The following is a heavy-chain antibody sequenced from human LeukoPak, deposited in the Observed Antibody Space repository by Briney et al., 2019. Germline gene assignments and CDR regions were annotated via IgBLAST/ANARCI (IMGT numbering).Heavy chain of an antibody. CDR3: ARPYYYDSRIDP. CDR2: MYYSGST. D-gene: IGHD3-22*01. V-gene: IGHV4-30-4*02. Sequence: SDTLSLTCTVSGGSISRGDYYWSWIRQPPGKGLEWIAHMYYSGSTYYNPSLKSRVTMSADTSKSQLSLKLSSVTAADTAVYYCARPYYYDSRIDPWGQGILVTVSS. CDR1: GGSISRGDYY. J-gene: IGHJ5*02.